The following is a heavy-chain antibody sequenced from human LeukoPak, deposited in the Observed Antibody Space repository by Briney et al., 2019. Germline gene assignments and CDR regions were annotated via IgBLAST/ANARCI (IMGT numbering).Heavy chain of an antibody. V-gene: IGHV4-34*01. CDR1: GGSFSGYY. J-gene: IGHJ4*02. Sequence: PSETLSLTCAVYGGSFSGYYWGWIRQPPGKGLEWIGEISHSGSTNYTPSLKSRVTISVDTSKNQFSLKMSSVTAADTAVYYCARGNVIAAAPFDYWGQGTLVTVSS. D-gene: IGHD6-13*01. CDR2: ISHSGST. CDR3: ARGNVIAAAPFDY.